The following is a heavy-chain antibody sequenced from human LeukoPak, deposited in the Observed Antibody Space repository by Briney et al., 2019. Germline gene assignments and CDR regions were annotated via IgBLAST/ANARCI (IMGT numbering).Heavy chain of an antibody. CDR2: ISSSSSYI. D-gene: IGHD3-3*01. CDR1: GFTFSSYS. Sequence: PGGSLRLSCAASGFTFSSYSMNWVRQAPGKGLEWVSSISSSSSYIYYADSVKGRFTISRDNAKNSLYLQMNSLRAEDTAVYYCARDGAYDFWSGYQPDYWGQGTLVTVSS. J-gene: IGHJ4*02. CDR3: ARDGAYDFWSGYQPDY. V-gene: IGHV3-21*01.